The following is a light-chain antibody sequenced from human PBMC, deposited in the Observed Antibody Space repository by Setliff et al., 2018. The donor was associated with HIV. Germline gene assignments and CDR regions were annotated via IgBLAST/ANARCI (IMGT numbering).Light chain of an antibody. CDR2: EAS. J-gene: IGKJ1*01. Sequence: DIQMTQSPSTLSASVGDRVTITCRASQNINTYLAWFQQKPGKAPNLLLYEASTLESGVPSRFSASGSGTEFTLTINSLQPDDFATFYCQQYSSYPWTFGQGTKVDIK. V-gene: IGKV1-5*03. CDR1: QNINTY. CDR3: QQYSSYPWT.